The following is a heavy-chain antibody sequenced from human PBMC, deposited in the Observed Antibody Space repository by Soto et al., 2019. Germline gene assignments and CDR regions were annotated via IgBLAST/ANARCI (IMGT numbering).Heavy chain of an antibody. CDR3: AREDSSGWSGPDMDV. CDR1: GYSISSGYY. D-gene: IGHD6-19*01. CDR2: IYHSGST. Sequence: SETLSLTCAVSGYSISSGYYWGWIRQPPGKGLEWIGSIYHSGSTYYNPSLKSRVTISVDTSKNQFSLKLSSVTAADTAVYYCAREDSSGWSGPDMDVWGQGTTVTVSS. J-gene: IGHJ6*02. V-gene: IGHV4-38-2*02.